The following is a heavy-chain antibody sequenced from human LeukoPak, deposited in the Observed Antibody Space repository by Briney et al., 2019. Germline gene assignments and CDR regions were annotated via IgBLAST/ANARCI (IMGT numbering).Heavy chain of an antibody. CDR2: IYYGGST. CDR3: ARLGQYQLLWDMDV. D-gene: IGHD2-2*01. V-gene: IGHV4-39*01. CDR1: GGSISSSSYY. J-gene: IGHJ6*03. Sequence: SETLSLTCTVAGGSISSSSYYWGWIRQPPGKGLECIGSIYYGGSTYYNPSLKSRVTISVDTSKNQFSLKLSSVTAADTAVYYCARLGQYQLLWDMDVWGKGTTVTISS.